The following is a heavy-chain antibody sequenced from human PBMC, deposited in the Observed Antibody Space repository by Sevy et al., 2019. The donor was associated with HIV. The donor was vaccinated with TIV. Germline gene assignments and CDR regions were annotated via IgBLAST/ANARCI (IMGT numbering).Heavy chain of an antibody. V-gene: IGHV4-39*01. J-gene: IGHJ4*02. CDR1: GASISSSGYY. Sequence: SETLSLTCTVSGASISSSGYYWGWIRQPPRKGLEWIASINYSGSTFYNPSLKSRVTISSDTSKNQFSLKLNSVTAADTAIYYCAGPTLTYSSGWSYHDSWGQGTVVTVSS. CDR3: AGPTLTYSSGWSYHDS. D-gene: IGHD6-19*01. CDR2: INYSGST.